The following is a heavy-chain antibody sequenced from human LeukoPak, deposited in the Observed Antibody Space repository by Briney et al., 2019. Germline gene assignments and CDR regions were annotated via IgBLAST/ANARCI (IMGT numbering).Heavy chain of an antibody. Sequence: GGSLRLSCAASGFTFSDYYMSWIRQAPGKGLEWVSSISSSSSYIYYADSVKGRFTISRDNAKNSLYLQMNSLRAEDTAVYYCARDRDSSSPVFDYWGQGTLVTVSS. J-gene: IGHJ4*02. CDR3: ARDRDSSSPVFDY. V-gene: IGHV3-11*06. D-gene: IGHD6-6*01. CDR2: ISSSSSYI. CDR1: GFTFSDYY.